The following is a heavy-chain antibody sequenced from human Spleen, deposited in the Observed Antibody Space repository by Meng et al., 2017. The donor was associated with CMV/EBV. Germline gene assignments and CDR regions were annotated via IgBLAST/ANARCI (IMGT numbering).Heavy chain of an antibody. CDR2: IYSGASST. CDR3: ARGDCTGYSCYMDV. Sequence: GGSLRLSCAASGFTFSSFAMSWVRQAPRKGLEWVSVIYSGASSTYYGDSVKGRFTICRDNARNSVYLQMNSLRAEDTALYYCARGDCTGYSCYMDVWGQGTSVTVSS. D-gene: IGHD2-15*01. V-gene: IGHV3-23*03. CDR1: GFTFSSFA. J-gene: IGHJ6*02.